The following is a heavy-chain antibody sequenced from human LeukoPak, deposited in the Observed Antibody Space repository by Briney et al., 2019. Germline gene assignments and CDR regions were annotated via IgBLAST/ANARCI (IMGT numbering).Heavy chain of an antibody. J-gene: IGHJ6*02. CDR3: AREGPSRYYYDSSGYYPEKNYYYGMDV. Sequence: GGSLRLSCAASGFTVSSNYMSWVRQAPGKGLEWVSVIYSGGSTYYADSVKGRFTISRDNSKNTLYLQMNSLRVEDTAVYYCAREGPSRYYYDSSGYYPEKNYYYGMDVWGQGTTVTVSS. CDR2: IYSGGST. V-gene: IGHV3-66*01. CDR1: GFTVSSNY. D-gene: IGHD3-22*01.